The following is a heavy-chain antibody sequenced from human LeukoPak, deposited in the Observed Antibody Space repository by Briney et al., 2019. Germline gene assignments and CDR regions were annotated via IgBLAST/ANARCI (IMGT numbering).Heavy chain of an antibody. V-gene: IGHV1-46*01. Sequence: ASVKVSCKASGYTFTGYYMHWVRQAPGQGLEWMGIINPSGGSTIYAHKFQDRVTMTRDRSTRTVYMELSRLRSKDTAVYYCARVESWEHSGSAQDAFDIWGQGTIVSVSS. CDR2: INPSGGST. J-gene: IGHJ3*02. CDR1: GYTFTGYY. D-gene: IGHD1-26*01. CDR3: ARVESWEHSGSAQDAFDI.